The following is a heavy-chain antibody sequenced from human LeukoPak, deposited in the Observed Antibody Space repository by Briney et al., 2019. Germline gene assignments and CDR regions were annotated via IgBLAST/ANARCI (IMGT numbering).Heavy chain of an antibody. CDR2: INDSGST. D-gene: IGHD7-27*01. J-gene: IGHJ6*03. CDR3: ARVAGDPIYYYYYMDV. Sequence: SETLSLTCAVYGGSFSGYYWRWIRQSPGKGLEWIEEINDSGSTNYDPSLKSRVTISVDTSKNQISLKLTSVTAADTAVYYCARVAGDPIYYYYYMDVWGKGTTVTVSS. V-gene: IGHV4-34*01. CDR1: GGSFSGYY.